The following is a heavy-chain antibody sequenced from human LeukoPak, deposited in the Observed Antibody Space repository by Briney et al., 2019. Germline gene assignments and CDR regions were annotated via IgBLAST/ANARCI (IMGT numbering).Heavy chain of an antibody. CDR2: ISSSSSYI. CDR3: ARDIGVGYYFDY. D-gene: IGHD6-19*01. CDR1: GVSFSDYA. V-gene: IGHV3-21*01. Sequence: PGGSLTLSCAVSGVSFSDYAMNWVRQAPGKGLEWVSSISSSSSYIYYADSVKGRFTISRDNAKNSLYLQMNSLRAEDTAVYYCARDIGVGYYFDYWGQGTLVTVSS. J-gene: IGHJ4*02.